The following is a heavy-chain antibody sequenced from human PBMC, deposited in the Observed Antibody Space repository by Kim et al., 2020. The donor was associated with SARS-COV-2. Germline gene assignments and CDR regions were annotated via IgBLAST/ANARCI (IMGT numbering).Heavy chain of an antibody. J-gene: IGHJ4*02. CDR2: IKSRTGGGTT. CDR1: GFTFSNAW. V-gene: IGHV3-15*01. D-gene: IGHD2-2*01. Sequence: GGSLRLSCAASGFTFSNAWMSWVRQAPGKGLEWVGRIKSRTGGGTTDYAAPVKGRFTISRDDSKNTLYLQMNSLKTEDTAVYYCYCSSTSCYGGRDWYWGQGTLVTVSS. CDR3: YCSSTSCYGGRDWY.